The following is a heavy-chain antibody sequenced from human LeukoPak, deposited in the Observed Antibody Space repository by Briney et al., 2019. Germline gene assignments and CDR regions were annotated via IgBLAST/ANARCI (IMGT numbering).Heavy chain of an antibody. Sequence: PGGSLRLSCAASGFTFSNAWMSWVRQAPGKGLEWVGRIKSKTDGGTTDYAAPVKGRFTISRDDSKNTLYLQMNSLQTEDTAVYYCTTELITLDAFDIWGQGTMVTVSS. V-gene: IGHV3-15*01. CDR1: GFTFSNAW. D-gene: IGHD3-22*01. CDR2: IKSKTDGGTT. CDR3: TTELITLDAFDI. J-gene: IGHJ3*02.